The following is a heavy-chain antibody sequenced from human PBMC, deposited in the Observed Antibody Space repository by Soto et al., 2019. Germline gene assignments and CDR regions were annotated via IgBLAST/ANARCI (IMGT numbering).Heavy chain of an antibody. CDR3: ARSYSTSSPVCDY. J-gene: IGHJ4*02. CDR2: VYSDGTT. CDR1: GFSVSSHY. V-gene: IGHV3-53*02. Sequence: EVQLVETGGGLIQPGGSLRLSCAASGFSVSSHYMNWVRQPSGKGLEWVSLVYSDGTTYYADSVKGRFIISRDNSQNMVYLQMSSLRAEDTAVYYCARSYSTSSPVCDYWGRGALVTVSS. D-gene: IGHD6-6*01.